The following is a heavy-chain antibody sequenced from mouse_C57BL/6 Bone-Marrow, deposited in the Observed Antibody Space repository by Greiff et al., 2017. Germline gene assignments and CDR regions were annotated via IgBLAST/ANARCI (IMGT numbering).Heavy chain of an antibody. J-gene: IGHJ2*01. Sequence: EVQLQQSGAELVRPGASVKLSCTASGFNIKDDYMHWVKQRPEQGLEWIGWIDPENGDTEYASKFQGKATITADTSSNTAYLQLSSLTSEDTAVYYCTTWGPYGSGHYFDYWGQGTTLTVSS. CDR3: TTWGPYGSGHYFDY. CDR1: GFNIKDDY. V-gene: IGHV14-4*01. D-gene: IGHD1-1*01. CDR2: IDPENGDT.